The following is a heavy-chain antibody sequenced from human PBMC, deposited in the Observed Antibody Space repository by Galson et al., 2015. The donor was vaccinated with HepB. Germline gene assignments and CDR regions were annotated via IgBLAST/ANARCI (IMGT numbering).Heavy chain of an antibody. CDR3: ARSTVTTWYYFEY. CDR2: IKQDGSEK. Sequence: SLRLSCAASGFTYTSYWMSWVRQAPGKGLEWVAHIKQDGSEKYYVDSVKGRFTISRDNAENSLYLQMNILRAEDTAVYYCARSTVTTWYYFEYWGQGTLVTVSS. J-gene: IGHJ4*02. CDR1: GFTYTSYW. D-gene: IGHD4-17*01. V-gene: IGHV3-7*01.